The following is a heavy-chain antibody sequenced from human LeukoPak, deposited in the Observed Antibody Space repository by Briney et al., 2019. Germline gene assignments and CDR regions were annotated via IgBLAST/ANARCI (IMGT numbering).Heavy chain of an antibody. V-gene: IGHV3-30*02. Sequence: GGSLRLSCAASGFTFSSYGMHWVRQAPGKGLEWVAFIRYDGSNKYYADSVKGRFTISRDNSKNTLYLQMNSLRAEDTAVYYCAKDIGGVFGVVIHHYFDYWGQGTLVTVSS. CDR1: GFTFSSYG. CDR2: IRYDGSNK. J-gene: IGHJ4*02. CDR3: AKDIGGVFGVVIHHYFDY. D-gene: IGHD3-3*01.